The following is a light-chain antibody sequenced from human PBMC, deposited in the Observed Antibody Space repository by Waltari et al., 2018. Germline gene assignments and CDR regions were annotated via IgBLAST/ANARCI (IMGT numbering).Light chain of an antibody. J-gene: IGKJ4*01. CDR2: DAS. Sequence: ENLLTQSPGTLSLSPGERATLSCRASQSVSSNLAWYQQKPGQVPRLLIYDASNRATGIPARFSGSGSGTAFILTIRSLEPEEFAVYYCQQRTHALTFCGGTKVEVK. CDR1: QSVSSN. V-gene: IGKV3-11*01. CDR3: QQRTHALT.